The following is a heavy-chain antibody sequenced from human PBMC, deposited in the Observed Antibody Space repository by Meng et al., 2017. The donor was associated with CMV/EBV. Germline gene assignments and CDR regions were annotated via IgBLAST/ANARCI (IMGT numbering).Heavy chain of an antibody. Sequence: GESLKISCAASGFTFSSYEMNWVRQAPGKGLEWVSYISSSGSTIYYADSVNGRFTISRDNAKNSLYLQMNSLRAEDTAVYYCARWGCYYDSSGYYYDYYYYYGMDVWGQGTTVTVSS. CDR2: ISSSGSTI. CDR3: ARWGCYYDSSGYYYDYYYYYGMDV. CDR1: GFTFSSYE. D-gene: IGHD3-22*01. V-gene: IGHV3-48*03. J-gene: IGHJ6*02.